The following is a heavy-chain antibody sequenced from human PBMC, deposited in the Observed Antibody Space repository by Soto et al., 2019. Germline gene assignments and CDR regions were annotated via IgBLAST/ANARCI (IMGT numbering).Heavy chain of an antibody. Sequence: ASVKVSCKASGGTFSSYAISWVRQAPGQGLEWMGGIIPIFGTANYAQKFQGRVTITADESTSTAYMELSSLRSEDTAVYYCARTGLYYYDSSGYYGIKPGDWFDPWGQGTLVTVSS. J-gene: IGHJ5*02. D-gene: IGHD3-22*01. CDR1: GGTFSSYA. CDR3: ARTGLYYYDSSGYYGIKPGDWFDP. CDR2: IIPIFGTA. V-gene: IGHV1-69*13.